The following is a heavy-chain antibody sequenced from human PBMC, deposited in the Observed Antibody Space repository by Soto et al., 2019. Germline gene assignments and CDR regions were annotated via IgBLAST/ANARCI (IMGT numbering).Heavy chain of an antibody. CDR3: ARDGGRNYYGSGSYYTNYYYGMDV. CDR2: ISAYNGNT. CDR1: GYTFTSYG. V-gene: IGHV1-18*04. Sequence: ASVKVSCKASGYTFTSYGISWVRQAPGQGLEWMGWISAYNGNTTYAQKLQGRVTMTTDTSTSTAYMELRSLRSDDTAVYYCARDGGRNYYGSGSYYTNYYYGMDVWGQGTTVTVSS. D-gene: IGHD3-10*01. J-gene: IGHJ6*02.